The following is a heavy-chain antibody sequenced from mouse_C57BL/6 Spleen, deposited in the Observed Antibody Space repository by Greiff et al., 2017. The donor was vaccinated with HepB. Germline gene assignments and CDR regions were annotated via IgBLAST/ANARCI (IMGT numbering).Heavy chain of an antibody. Sequence: QVQLKESGAELVKPGASVKISCKASGYAFSSYWMNWVKQRPGKGLEWIGQIYPGDGDTNYNGKFKGKATLTADKSSSKAYMQLSSLTSEDSAVYFCARGYYGSSYGDYWGQGTTLTVSS. D-gene: IGHD1-1*01. CDR3: ARGYYGSSYGDY. CDR1: GYAFSSYW. CDR2: IYPGDGDT. V-gene: IGHV1-80*01. J-gene: IGHJ2*01.